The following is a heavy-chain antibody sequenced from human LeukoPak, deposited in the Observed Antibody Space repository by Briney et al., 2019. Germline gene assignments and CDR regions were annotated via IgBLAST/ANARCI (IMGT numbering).Heavy chain of an antibody. D-gene: IGHD1-26*01. J-gene: IGHJ4*02. CDR3: AKGRYLRIVGALGGDY. CDR1: GFTFSTYS. CDR2: ISGSGGST. V-gene: IGHV3-23*01. Sequence: GGSLRLSCAASGFTFSTYSMNWVRQAPGKGLEWVSAISGSGGSTYYADSVKGRFTISRDNSKNTLYLQMNSLRAEDTAVYYCAKGRYLRIVGALGGDYWGQGTLVTVSS.